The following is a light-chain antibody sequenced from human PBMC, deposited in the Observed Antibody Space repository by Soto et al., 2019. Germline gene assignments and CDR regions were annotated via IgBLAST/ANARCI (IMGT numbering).Light chain of an antibody. Sequence: EIVLTQSPGTLSLSPGERGTLSCRASQSVSNNYLAWYQQKPGQAPSLLIYGAYTRATGIPYRFSGSGSGTDFTLTISRLEPEDFAVYYCQQYSSSPLTFGPGTKVDIK. CDR2: GAY. CDR3: QQYSSSPLT. CDR1: QSVSNNY. J-gene: IGKJ3*01. V-gene: IGKV3-20*01.